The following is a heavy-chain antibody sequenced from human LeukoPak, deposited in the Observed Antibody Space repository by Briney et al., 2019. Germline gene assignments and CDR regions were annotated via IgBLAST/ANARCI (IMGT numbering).Heavy chain of an antibody. D-gene: IGHD6-6*01. V-gene: IGHV4-39*01. Sequence: PSETLSLTCTVSGGSISSGSYYWGWIRQPPGKGLEWIGSIYYSGSTYYNPSLKSRVTISVDTSKNQFSLKLSSVTAADTAVYYCARRRAAHAAFDIWGQGTMVTVSS. CDR3: ARRRAAHAAFDI. CDR2: IYYSGST. J-gene: IGHJ3*02. CDR1: GGSISSGSYY.